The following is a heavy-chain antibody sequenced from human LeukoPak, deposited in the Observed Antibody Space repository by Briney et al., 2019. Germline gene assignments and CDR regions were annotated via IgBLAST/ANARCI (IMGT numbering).Heavy chain of an antibody. D-gene: IGHD5-12*01. Sequence: PGGSLRLSCAGSGFPFSSHGMNWVRQAPGKGLEWVSGISPGGPTYYADSVKGRFTISRDDSKNTLYLQMKNLRAEGTAVYYCTKDGAWLRFDDWGQGILVSVSS. CDR3: TKDGAWLRFDD. CDR2: ISPGGPT. J-gene: IGHJ4*02. CDR1: GFPFSSHG. V-gene: IGHV3-23*01.